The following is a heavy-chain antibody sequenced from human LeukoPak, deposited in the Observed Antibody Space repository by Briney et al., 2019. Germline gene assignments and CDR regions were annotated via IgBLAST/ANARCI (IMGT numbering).Heavy chain of an antibody. V-gene: IGHV5-10-1*01. CDR3: ARHDKSYGSPFDY. D-gene: IGHD5-18*01. CDR2: TDPSDSYT. J-gene: IGHJ4*02. CDR1: GYSFTSYW. Sequence: GESLKISCKGSGYSFTSYWISWVRQMPGKGLEWMGRTDPSDSYTNYSPSFQGHVTISADKSISTACLQWSSLKASDTAMYYCARHDKSYGSPFDYWGQGTLVTVSS.